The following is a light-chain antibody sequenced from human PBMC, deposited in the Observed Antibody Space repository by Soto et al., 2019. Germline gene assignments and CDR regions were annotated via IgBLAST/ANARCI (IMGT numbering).Light chain of an antibody. CDR1: HSISSY. CDR3: QQTYSSPWT. CDR2: AVS. Sequence: DIQMTQSLSSLSASVGDRVTITCRASHSISSYLNWYQQRPGKAPKLLISAVSRLESEVPSRFSGSGSGTDFTLTVSSLQPEDFATYYCQQTYSSPWTFGRGTKVDI. J-gene: IGKJ1*01. V-gene: IGKV1-39*01.